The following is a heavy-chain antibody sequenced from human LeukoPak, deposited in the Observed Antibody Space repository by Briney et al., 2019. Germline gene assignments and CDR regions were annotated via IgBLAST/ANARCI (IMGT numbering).Heavy chain of an antibody. CDR3: ARDGRFAAYEPDY. J-gene: IGHJ4*02. CDR1: GLTFSNYG. D-gene: IGHD1-26*01. Sequence: ASVKVSCKASGLTFSNYGITWVRQAPGQGLEWVGWISAYDGNTNYAQKFQGRVTMTTDTSTGTAHMELRSLRYDDTAVYYCARDGRFAAYEPDYWGQGTLVTVSS. V-gene: IGHV1-18*01. CDR2: ISAYDGNT.